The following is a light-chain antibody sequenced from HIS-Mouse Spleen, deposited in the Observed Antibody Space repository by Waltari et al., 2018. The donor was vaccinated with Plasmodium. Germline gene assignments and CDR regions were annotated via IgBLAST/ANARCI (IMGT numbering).Light chain of an antibody. CDR1: KLGYKY. CDR2: QGS. V-gene: IGLV3-1*01. J-gene: IGLJ2*01. Sequence: SYELTQPPSVSVSPGQTASITCSGDKLGYKYACWYQQKPGPSPVLVIYQGSKRPSGIPERFSGSNSGNTATLTISGTQAMDEADYYCQAWDSSTVVFGGGTKLTVL. CDR3: QAWDSSTVV.